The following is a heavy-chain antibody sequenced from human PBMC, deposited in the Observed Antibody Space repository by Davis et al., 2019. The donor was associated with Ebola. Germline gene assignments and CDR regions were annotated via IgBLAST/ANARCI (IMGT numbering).Heavy chain of an antibody. CDR3: ARGDIVVVPAAIRRGYYYMDV. J-gene: IGHJ6*03. CDR2: IYHSGST. CDR1: GGSISSSNW. V-gene: IGHV4-4*02. D-gene: IGHD2-2*02. Sequence: PSETLSLTCAVSGGSISSSNWWSWVRQPPGKGLEWIGEIYHSGSTNYNPSLKSRVTISVDKSKNQFSLKLSSVTAADTAVYYCARGDIVVVPAAIRRGYYYMDVWGKGTTVTVSS.